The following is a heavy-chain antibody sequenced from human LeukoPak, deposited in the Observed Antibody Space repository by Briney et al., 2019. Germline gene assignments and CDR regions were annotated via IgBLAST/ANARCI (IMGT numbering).Heavy chain of an antibody. D-gene: IGHD3-3*01. CDR2: IYYSGST. J-gene: IGHJ4*02. V-gene: IGHV4-39*01. Sequence: SETLSLTCTVSGGSISSSSYYWGWIRQPPGKGLEWIGSIYYSGSTYYNPSLKSRITISVDTSKNQFSLKLSSVTAADTAVYYCARHVRFLEWLSSYYFDYWGQGTLVTVSS. CDR1: GGSISSSSYY. CDR3: ARHVRFLEWLSSYYFDY.